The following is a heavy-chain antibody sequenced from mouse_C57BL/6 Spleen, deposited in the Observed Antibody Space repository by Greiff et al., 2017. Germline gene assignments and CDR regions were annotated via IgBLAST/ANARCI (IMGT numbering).Heavy chain of an antibody. CDR2: ISYDGSN. Sequence: EVKLQESGPGLVKPSQSLSLTCSVTGYSITSGYYWNWIRQFPGNKLEWMGYISYDGSNNYNPSLKNRISITRDTSKNQFFLKLNSVTTEDTATYYCARDPRYPYAMDYWGQGTSVTVSS. D-gene: IGHD1-1*01. CDR1: GYSITSGYY. CDR3: ARDPRYPYAMDY. V-gene: IGHV3-6*01. J-gene: IGHJ4*01.